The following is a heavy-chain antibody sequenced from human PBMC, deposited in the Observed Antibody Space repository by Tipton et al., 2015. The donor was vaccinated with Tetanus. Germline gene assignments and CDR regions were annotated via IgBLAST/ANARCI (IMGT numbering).Heavy chain of an antibody. CDR2: SWYDGTDK. Sequence: QLVQSGGGVVHPGRALRLSCAASGFSFEDYSMHWVRQAPGKGLERVAVSWYDGTDKYYADSVKGRFTISRDNSKHTLYLQMNSLRAEDTAVYYCAREADCSGGSCFSGDFDNWGQGTQVTVSS. CDR1: GFSFEDYS. J-gene: IGHJ4*02. V-gene: IGHV3-33*08. CDR3: AREADCSGGSCFSGDFDN. D-gene: IGHD2-15*01.